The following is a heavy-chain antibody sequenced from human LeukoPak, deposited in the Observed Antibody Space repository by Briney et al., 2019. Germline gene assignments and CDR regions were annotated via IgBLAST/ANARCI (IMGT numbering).Heavy chain of an antibody. V-gene: IGHV3-64D*09. J-gene: IGHJ4*02. CDR2: IGTNGGGS. CDR1: GFTFSSYA. CDR3: AYSGADS. D-gene: IGHD1-26*01. Sequence: PGGSLRLSCSASGFTFSSYAMHWVRQAPGKGLEYVSAIGTNGGGSYYADSVKGRFTISRDNSKNTLYLQMSSLRAEDTAVYYCAYSGADSWGQGTLVTVSS.